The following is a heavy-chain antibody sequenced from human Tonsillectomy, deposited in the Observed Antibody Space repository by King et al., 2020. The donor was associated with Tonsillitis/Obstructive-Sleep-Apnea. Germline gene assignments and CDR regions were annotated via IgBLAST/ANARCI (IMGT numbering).Heavy chain of an antibody. CDR2: INVDGCST. Sequence: VQLVESGGGLVQPGGSLRLSCAVSEFTFSSYSMHWVRRAPGKGLVCVSHINVDGCSTNYADSVKGRFTISRDNAKNTLYLQMNSLRAEDTAVYYCARDHSGTGAAFDIWGQGTMLTVSS. CDR3: ARDHSGTGAAFDI. V-gene: IGHV3-74*01. CDR1: EFTFSSYS. D-gene: IGHD1-1*01. J-gene: IGHJ3*02.